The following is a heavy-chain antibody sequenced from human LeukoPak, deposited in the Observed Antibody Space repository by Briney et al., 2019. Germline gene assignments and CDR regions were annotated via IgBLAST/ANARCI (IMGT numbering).Heavy chain of an antibody. CDR1: GYTFTSYA. J-gene: IGHJ6*03. CDR2: INTNTGNP. CDR3: ARVVRDPLDWMGYYYYMDV. V-gene: IGHV7-4-1*02. D-gene: IGHD1-1*01. Sequence: ASVKVSCKASGYTFTSYAMNWVRQAPGQGLEWMGWINTNTGNPTYAQGFTGRFVFSLDTSVSTAYLQISSLKAEDTAVYYCARVVRDPLDWMGYYYYMDVWGKGTTVTVSS.